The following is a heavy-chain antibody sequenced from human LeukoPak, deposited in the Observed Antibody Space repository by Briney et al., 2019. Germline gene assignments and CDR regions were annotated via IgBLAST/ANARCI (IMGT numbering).Heavy chain of an antibody. CDR3: ARESKSYDGSGFYHDS. CDR2: IYTSGSP. Sequence: SETLPLTCTVSGESISNYFWSWIRQPAGKGLEWIGRIYTSGSPDYNPSLKSRVTMSVDTSKNHFSLELWSVTAADTAVYYCARESKSYDGSGFYHDSWGQGTLVTVSS. CDR1: GESISNYF. J-gene: IGHJ4*02. D-gene: IGHD3-22*01. V-gene: IGHV4-4*07.